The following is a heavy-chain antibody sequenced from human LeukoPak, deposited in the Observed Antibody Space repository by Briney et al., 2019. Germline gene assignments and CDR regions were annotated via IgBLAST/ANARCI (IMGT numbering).Heavy chain of an antibody. CDR1: GGSISSYY. CDR2: IYYSGST. V-gene: IGHV4-59*01. J-gene: IGHJ4*02. Sequence: SETLSLTCTVSGGSISSYYWSWIRQPPGKGLEWIGYIYYSGSTNFNPSLKSRVTISVDTSKNQFSLKLSSVTAADTAVYYCARAIVGATIDYWGQGTLVTVSS. CDR3: ARAIVGATIDY. D-gene: IGHD1-26*01.